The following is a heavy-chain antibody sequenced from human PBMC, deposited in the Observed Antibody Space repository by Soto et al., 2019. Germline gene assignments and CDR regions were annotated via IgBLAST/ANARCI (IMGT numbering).Heavy chain of an antibody. J-gene: IGHJ5*02. CDR2: IYYSGST. Sequence: ETLSLTCTVSGGSISSYYWSWIRQPPGKGLEWIGYIYYSGSTNYNPSLKSRVTISVDTSKNQFSLKLSSVTAADTAVYYCARERNSGSYPRRWFDPWGQGTLVTVSS. D-gene: IGHD1-26*01. V-gene: IGHV4-59*01. CDR1: GGSISSYY. CDR3: ARERNSGSYPRRWFDP.